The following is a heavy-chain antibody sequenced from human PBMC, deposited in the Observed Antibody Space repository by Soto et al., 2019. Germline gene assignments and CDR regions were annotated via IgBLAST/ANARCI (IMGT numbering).Heavy chain of an antibody. Sequence: SETLSLTCTVSGGSISSYYWSWIRQPPGKGLEWIGYIYYSGSTNYNPSLKSRVTISVDTSKNQFSLKLSSVTAADTAVYYCARARGFGDVPRRFDPWGQGTLVTVSS. D-gene: IGHD4-17*01. CDR3: ARARGFGDVPRRFDP. CDR2: IYYSGST. V-gene: IGHV4-59*01. CDR1: GGSISSYY. J-gene: IGHJ5*02.